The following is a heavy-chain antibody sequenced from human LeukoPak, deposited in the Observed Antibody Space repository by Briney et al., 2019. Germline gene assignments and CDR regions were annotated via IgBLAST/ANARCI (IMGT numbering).Heavy chain of an antibody. Sequence: GGSLRLSCAASVFTFRDYYMSWIRQAPGKGLEGVSYISSSGSTIYYADSVKGRFTISRDNAKNSLYLQMHSLRADDTAVYYCARDYYYDSSGYPGYWGQGTLVTVSS. CDR2: ISSSGSTI. CDR1: VFTFRDYY. V-gene: IGHV3-11*01. D-gene: IGHD3-22*01. J-gene: IGHJ4*02. CDR3: ARDYYYDSSGYPGY.